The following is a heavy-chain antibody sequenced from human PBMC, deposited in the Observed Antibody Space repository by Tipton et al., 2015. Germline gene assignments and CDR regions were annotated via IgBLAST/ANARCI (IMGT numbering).Heavy chain of an antibody. D-gene: IGHD3-9*01. CDR2: ISHSGNT. CDR1: GYSINNDYY. V-gene: IGHV4-38-2*01. CDR3: ACQDYDSLTRDYQTVDY. J-gene: IGHJ4*02. Sequence: GLVKPSETMSPTCDVSGYSINNDYYWGWIRQAPGKGLEWIGSISHSGNTYYNPSLKSRVTMSRDTSKNQFSLKLTSVTAADTAVYYCACQDYDSLTRDYQTVDYWGQGTLVTVSS.